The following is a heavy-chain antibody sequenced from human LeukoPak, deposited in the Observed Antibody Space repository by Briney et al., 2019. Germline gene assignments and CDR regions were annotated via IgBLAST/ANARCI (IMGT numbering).Heavy chain of an antibody. J-gene: IGHJ3*01. CDR2: LDPDGFT. CDR3: TKGTFDH. Sequence: GGSLRLSCVGSGFTVSINYMSWVRQAPGKGLEWVSFLDPDGFTSYADSVKGRFTISRDSSKNTLYLQLTTLRAEDTAIYYRTKGTFDHWGQGTFVTVSS. CDR1: GFTVSINY. V-gene: IGHV3-53*01.